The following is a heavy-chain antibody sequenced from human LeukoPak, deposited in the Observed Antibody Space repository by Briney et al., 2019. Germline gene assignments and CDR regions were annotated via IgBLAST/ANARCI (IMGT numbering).Heavy chain of an antibody. V-gene: IGHV3-23*01. D-gene: IGHD4-17*01. CDR2: IGGSGGST. Sequence: GGSLRLSCAASGFTFDDYGMSWVRQAPGKGLEWVSTIGGSGGSTYYAGSVKGRFTISRDDSKNMVYLQMNSLRAEDTAIYYCAKVDYGDKAPLDYWGQGTLVTVSS. CDR3: AKVDYGDKAPLDY. J-gene: IGHJ4*02. CDR1: GFTFDDYG.